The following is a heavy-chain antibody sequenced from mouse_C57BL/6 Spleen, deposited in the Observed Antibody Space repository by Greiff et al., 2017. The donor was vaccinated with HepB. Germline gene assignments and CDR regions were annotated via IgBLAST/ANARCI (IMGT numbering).Heavy chain of an antibody. CDR3: ARGYSSWVDY. D-gene: IGHD2-14*01. J-gene: IGHJ4*01. Sequence: VQLQQSGAELVRPGASVKLSCKASGYTFTDYYINWVKQRPGQGLEWIARIYPGSGNTYYNEKFKGKATLTAEKSSSTAYMQLSSLTSEDSAVYFCARGYSSWVDYWGQGTSVTVSS. CDR1: GYTFTDYY. V-gene: IGHV1-76*01. CDR2: IYPGSGNT.